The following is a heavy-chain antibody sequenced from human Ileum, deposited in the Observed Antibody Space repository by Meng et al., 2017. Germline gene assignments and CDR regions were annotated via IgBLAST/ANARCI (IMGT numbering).Heavy chain of an antibody. CDR2: INHSGST. CDR3: ARGGPWFDP. Sequence: QLDIKKCGVGLYNISEALSLTCAVLGGSFGGYYWGWIRQPPGKGLGWIGEINHSGSTNYNPSLKSRVTISVDTSKNQFSLKLSSVTAADTAVYYCARGGPWFDPWGQGTLVTVSS. CDR1: GGSFGGYY. J-gene: IGHJ5*02. V-gene: IGHV4-34*01.